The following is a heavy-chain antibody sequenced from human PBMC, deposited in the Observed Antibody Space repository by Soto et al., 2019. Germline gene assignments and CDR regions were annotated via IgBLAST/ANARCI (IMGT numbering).Heavy chain of an antibody. CDR3: AKAGKNAYDSYFDY. CDR1: GFTFSNYA. D-gene: IGHD5-12*01. J-gene: IGHJ4*02. V-gene: IGHV3-23*01. CDR2: ITSGDTT. Sequence: GSLRLSCTTSGFTFSNYAMNWVRQAPGKGLAWVSVITSGDTTYYSDSVKGRFAISRDISKSTLYLQMNSLRAEDTAIYFFAKAGKNAYDSYFDYWGQGTPVTGSS.